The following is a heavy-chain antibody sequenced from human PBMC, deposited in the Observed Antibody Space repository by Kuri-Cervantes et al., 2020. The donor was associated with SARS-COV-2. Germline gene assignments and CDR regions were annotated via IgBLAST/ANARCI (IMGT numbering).Heavy chain of an antibody. J-gene: IGHJ4*02. CDR2: ISSSSSYI. V-gene: IGHV3-21*04. Sequence: GESLKISCAASRFMFSCDRMSWVRQAPGKGLEWVSSISSSSSYIYYADSVKGRFTISRDNSKNTLYLQMNSLRAEDTAVYYCAKDGVGATMYYFDYWGQGTLVTVSS. D-gene: IGHD1-26*01. CDR1: RFMFSCDR. CDR3: AKDGVGATMYYFDY.